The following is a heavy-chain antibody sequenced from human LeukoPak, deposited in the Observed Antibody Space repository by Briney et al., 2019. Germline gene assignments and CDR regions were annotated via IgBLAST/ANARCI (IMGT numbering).Heavy chain of an antibody. V-gene: IGHV4-59*08. D-gene: IGHD2-15*01. Sequence: SETLSLTCTVSGGSISSYYWSWIRQPPGKGLEWIGYIYYSGSTYYNPSLKSRVTISVDTSKNQFSLKLSSVTAADTAVYYCVGVGVVNLSYSTTQGNFDYWGQGTLVTVSS. CDR3: VGVGVVNLSYSTTQGNFDY. J-gene: IGHJ4*02. CDR1: GGSISSYY. CDR2: IYYSGST.